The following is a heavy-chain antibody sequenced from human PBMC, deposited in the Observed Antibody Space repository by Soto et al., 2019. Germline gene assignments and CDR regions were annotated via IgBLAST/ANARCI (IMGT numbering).Heavy chain of an antibody. V-gene: IGHV4-39*01. CDR3: ARQGLKRYCSGGSCRLYNWFDP. Sequence: QLQLQESGPGLVKPSETLSLTCTVSGGSISSSSYYWGWIRQPPGKGLEWIGSIYYSGSTYYNPSLKSRVPISVDTSKNQFSLKLSSVTAADTAVYYCARQGLKRYCSGGSCRLYNWFDPWGQGTLVTVSS. CDR1: GGSISSSSYY. CDR2: IYYSGST. J-gene: IGHJ5*02. D-gene: IGHD2-15*01.